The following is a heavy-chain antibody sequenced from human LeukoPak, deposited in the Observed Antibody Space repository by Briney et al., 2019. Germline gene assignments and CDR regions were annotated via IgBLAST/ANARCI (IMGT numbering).Heavy chain of an antibody. CDR1: GYTFTSYA. V-gene: IGHV1-18*01. Sequence: ASVKVSCKASGYTFTSYAMHWVRQAPGQGLEWMGWISAYNGNTNYAQKLQGRVTMTTDTSTSTAYMELRSLRSDDTAVYYCARDSLAYCGGDCYPFDYWGQGTLVTVSS. D-gene: IGHD2-21*02. CDR2: ISAYNGNT. J-gene: IGHJ4*02. CDR3: ARDSLAYCGGDCYPFDY.